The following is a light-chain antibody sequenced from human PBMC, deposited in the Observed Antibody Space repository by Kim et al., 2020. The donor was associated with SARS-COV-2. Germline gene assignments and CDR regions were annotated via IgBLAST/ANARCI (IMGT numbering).Light chain of an antibody. CDR2: PAS. CDR1: QHIATW. V-gene: IGKV1-12*01. J-gene: IGKJ1*01. Sequence: DIQMTQSPSSVSASVGDRVTITCRASQHIATWLAWYQQKPGKVPKLLMYPASSLQSGVPSRFSGSGSGTDFTLTISSLQPEDFATYYCQQGSSFPLTFGQWTKVDIK. CDR3: QQGSSFPLT.